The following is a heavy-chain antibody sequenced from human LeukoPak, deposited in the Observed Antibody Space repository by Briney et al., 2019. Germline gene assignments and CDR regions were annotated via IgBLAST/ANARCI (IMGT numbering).Heavy chain of an antibody. CDR3: AKGRSGYCSGGSCYPNVD. Sequence: GGSLRLSCAASGFTFSSYAMSWVRQAPGKGLEWVSAISGSGGSTYYADSVKGRFTISRDNSKNTLYLQMNSLRAEDTAVYYCAKGRSGYCSGGSCYPNVDWGQGTLVTVSS. CDR2: ISGSGGST. V-gene: IGHV3-23*01. CDR1: GFTFSSYA. D-gene: IGHD2-15*01. J-gene: IGHJ4*02.